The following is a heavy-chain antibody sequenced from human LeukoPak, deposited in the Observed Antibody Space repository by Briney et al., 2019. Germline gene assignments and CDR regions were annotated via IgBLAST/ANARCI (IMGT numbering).Heavy chain of an antibody. CDR1: GLTFSSHW. V-gene: IGHV3-74*01. CDR2: ITNDGSST. J-gene: IGHJ5*02. D-gene: IGHD2-2*01. Sequence: GGSLRLSCAASGLTFSSHWMHWVRQAPGKGLVWVSRITNDGSSTTYADSVKGRFTISRDNAKNSLYLQMNSLRAEDTAVYYCARAPYCSSTSCWFDPWGQGTLVTVSS. CDR3: ARAPYCSSTSCWFDP.